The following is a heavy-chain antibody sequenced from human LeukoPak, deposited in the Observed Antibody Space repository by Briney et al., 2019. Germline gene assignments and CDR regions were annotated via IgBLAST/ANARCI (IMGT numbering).Heavy chain of an antibody. CDR1: GFTFSSSW. V-gene: IGHV3-74*01. CDR3: VRDRFYAMDV. CDR2: INHDGSTT. Sequence: GGSLRLSCAASGFTFSSSWLHWVRQAPGKGLVWVSRINHDGSTTNYVDSVKGRFTISRDNAKNTLYLQMNSLRAEDTAVFYCVRDRFYAMDVWGQGTTVTVSS. J-gene: IGHJ6*02.